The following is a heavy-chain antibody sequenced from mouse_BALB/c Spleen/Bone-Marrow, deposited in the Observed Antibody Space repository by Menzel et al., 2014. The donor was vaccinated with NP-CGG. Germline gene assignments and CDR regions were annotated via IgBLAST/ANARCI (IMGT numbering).Heavy chain of an antibody. Sequence: LVESGAELVRPGTSVKGSCKASGYAFTNYLIERVKQRPGQGLEWIGVINPGSGGTNYNEKFKGKATLTADKSSSTAYMQLSSLTSDDSAVYFCARRDYAMDYRGQGPSATDPS. CDR3: ARRDYAMDY. J-gene: IGHJ4*01. V-gene: IGHV1-54*03. CDR2: INPGSGGT. CDR1: GYAFTNYL.